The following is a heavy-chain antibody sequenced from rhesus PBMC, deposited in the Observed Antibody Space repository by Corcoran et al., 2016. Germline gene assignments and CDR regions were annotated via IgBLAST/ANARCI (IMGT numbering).Heavy chain of an antibody. CDR1: GGSISSGYD. Sequence: VPLQESGPGVVKPSETLSLTCAVSGGSISSGYDWSWIRPLPGKGLEWIGYIYGSSGSTNYNPSLKNRVTISKDASKNQFSLKRSAVTAADTAVYYCARDNFGIDYWGQGVLVTVSS. V-gene: IGHV4-76*01. J-gene: IGHJ4*01. CDR2: IYGSSGST. CDR3: ARDNFGIDY. D-gene: IGHD1-26*01.